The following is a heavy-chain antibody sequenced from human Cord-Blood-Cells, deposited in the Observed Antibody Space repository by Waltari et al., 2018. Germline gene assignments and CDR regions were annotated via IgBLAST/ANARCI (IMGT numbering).Heavy chain of an antibody. V-gene: IGHV4-61*09. Sequence: QVQLQESGPGLVKPSQTLSLTCTVSGGAISSGSNYWSWIRQPAGKGLEWIGYIYTSGSTNYNPSLKSRVTISVDTSKNQFSLKLSSVTAADTAVYYCARGGIAARPNWFDPWGQGTLVTVSS. CDR2: IYTSGST. CDR3: ARGGIAARPNWFDP. J-gene: IGHJ5*02. CDR1: GGAISSGSNY. D-gene: IGHD6-6*01.